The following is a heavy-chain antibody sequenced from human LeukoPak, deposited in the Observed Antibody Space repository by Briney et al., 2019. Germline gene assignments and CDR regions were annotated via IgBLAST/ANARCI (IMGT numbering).Heavy chain of an antibody. CDR2: FDPEDGET. V-gene: IGHV1-24*01. D-gene: IGHD1-20*01. CDR1: GYTLTELS. CDR3: ARFVANWNPGGMDV. Sequence: ASVKVSCKVSGYTLTELSMHWVRQAPGKGLEWMGGFDPEDGETIYAQKFQGRVTMTEDTSTDTAYMELSSLGAEDTAVYYCARFVANWNPGGMDVWGQGTTVIVSS. J-gene: IGHJ6*02.